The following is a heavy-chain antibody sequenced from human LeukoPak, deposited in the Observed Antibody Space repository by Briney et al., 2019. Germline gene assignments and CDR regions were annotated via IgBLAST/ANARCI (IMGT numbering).Heavy chain of an antibody. J-gene: IGHJ3*02. Sequence: GGSLRLSCAASGFTFDDYAMHWVRHAPGKGLEWVSAISGSGGSTYYADSVKGRFTISRDNAKNSLYLQMNSLRAEDTAVYYCARDRITIFGVVRYDAFDIWGQGTMVTVSS. CDR3: ARDRITIFGVVRYDAFDI. D-gene: IGHD3-3*01. CDR2: ISGSGGST. V-gene: IGHV3-20*04. CDR1: GFTFDDYA.